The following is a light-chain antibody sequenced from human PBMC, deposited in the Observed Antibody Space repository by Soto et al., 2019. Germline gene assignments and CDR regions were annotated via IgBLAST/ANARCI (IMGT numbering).Light chain of an antibody. J-gene: IGKJ4*01. CDR2: DAS. Sequence: DIQMTQSPSSLSASVGDRVTITCQASQGIGNYLNWYQQKPGKAPKLLIHDASNLETGVPSRFSGSGSGTYFSLTISSPQPEDIATYYCQQYDKLPRTLGGGTKVGIK. CDR1: QGIGNY. CDR3: QQYDKLPRT. V-gene: IGKV1-33*01.